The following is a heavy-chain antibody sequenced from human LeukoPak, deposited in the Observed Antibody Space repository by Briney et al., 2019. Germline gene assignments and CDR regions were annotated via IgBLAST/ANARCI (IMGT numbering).Heavy chain of an antibody. D-gene: IGHD6-6*01. V-gene: IGHV3-23*01. Sequence: GGSLRLSCAASGFAFGNDAMNWVRQAPGKGLEWVSSIGGTGGTYYTDSVKGRFTISRDNSKNTLYLQMNSLRAEDTAVYYCARVYSSSSGKNAFDIWGQGTMVTVSS. CDR1: GFAFGNDA. CDR2: IGGTGGT. CDR3: ARVYSSSSGKNAFDI. J-gene: IGHJ3*02.